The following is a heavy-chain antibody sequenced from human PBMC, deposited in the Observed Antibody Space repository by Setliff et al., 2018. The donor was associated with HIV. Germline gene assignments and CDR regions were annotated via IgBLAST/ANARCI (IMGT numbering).Heavy chain of an antibody. J-gene: IGHJ3*02. D-gene: IGHD4-4*01. V-gene: IGHV1-18*01. CDR1: GYTFTIYD. Sequence: ASVKVSCKASGYTFTIYDITWVRQAPGQGLEWMGWISAYNGNTNYAQKLQGGVTMTTDTSTSTAYMELRSLRSDDTAVYYCAREGYSVDAFDIWGQGTMVTVSS. CDR2: ISAYNGNT. CDR3: AREGYSVDAFDI.